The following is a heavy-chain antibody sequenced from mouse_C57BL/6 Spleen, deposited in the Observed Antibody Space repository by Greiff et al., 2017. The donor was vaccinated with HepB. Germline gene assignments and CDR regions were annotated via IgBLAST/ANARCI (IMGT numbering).Heavy chain of an antibody. D-gene: IGHD2-4*01. CDR2: IYPRSGNT. J-gene: IGHJ1*03. CDR1: GYTFTSYG. V-gene: IGHV1-81*01. Sequence: QVQLKESGAELARPGASVKLSCKASGYTFTSYGISWVKQRTGQGLEWIGEIYPRSGNTYYNEKFKGKATLTADKSSSTAYMELRSLTSEDSAVYFCARRNDYDVWYFDVWGTGTTVTVSS. CDR3: ARRNDYDVWYFDV.